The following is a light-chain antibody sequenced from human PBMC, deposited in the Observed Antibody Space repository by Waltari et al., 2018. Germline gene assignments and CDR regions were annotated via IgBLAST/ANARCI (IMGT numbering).Light chain of an antibody. V-gene: IGLV2-14*03. CDR3: SSYSSDSTPVV. CDR2: DVT. J-gene: IGLJ2*01. Sequence: QSALTQPASVSGSLGQSIIISCNGTASDVGLYDYVSWYQQHPGKAPRVLIYDVTKRPSGVSARFSGSKSGKTASLTISGLQADDEADYYCSSYSSDSTPVVFGGGTRVTVL. CDR1: ASDVGLYDY.